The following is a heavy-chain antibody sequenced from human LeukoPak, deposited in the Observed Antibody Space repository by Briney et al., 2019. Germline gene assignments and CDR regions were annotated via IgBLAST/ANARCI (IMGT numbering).Heavy chain of an antibody. Sequence: GGSLRLSCAASGFTFTNYAMAWVRQAPGKGLEWVSAFGGGSAYYADSVKGRFTISRDNSKNTLYLQVNSLRADDTAVYYCARASGSFDMWGQGTMVTVSS. CDR3: ARASGSFDM. D-gene: IGHD3-10*01. CDR1: GFTFTNYA. CDR2: FGGGSA. J-gene: IGHJ3*02. V-gene: IGHV3-23*01.